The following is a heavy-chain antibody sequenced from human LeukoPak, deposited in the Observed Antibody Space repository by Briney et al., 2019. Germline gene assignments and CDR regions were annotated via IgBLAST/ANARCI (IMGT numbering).Heavy chain of an antibody. J-gene: IGHJ4*02. CDR3: ATILWFGEAYFDY. Sequence: SETLSLTCTVSGYSISSGYYWGWIRQPPGKGLEWIGSIYHSGSTYYNPSLKSRVTISVDTSKNQFSLKLSSVTAADTAVYYCATILWFGEAYFDYWGQGTLVTVSS. D-gene: IGHD3-10*01. V-gene: IGHV4-38-2*02. CDR2: IYHSGST. CDR1: GYSISSGYY.